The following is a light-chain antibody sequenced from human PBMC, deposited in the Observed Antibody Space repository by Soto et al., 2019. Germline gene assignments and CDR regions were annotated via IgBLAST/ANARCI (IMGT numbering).Light chain of an antibody. CDR2: EVN. V-gene: IGLV2-18*01. CDR3: SLYISGSTYV. J-gene: IGLJ1*01. CDR1: SSDVGSYNR. Sequence: QSALTQPPSVSGSPGQSVTISCTGTSSDVGSYNRLSWYQQPPGTAPKLIMYEVNTRPSGVPDRFSGSKSGSTASLTISGLQAEDEADYYCSLYISGSTYVFGTGPKVTVL.